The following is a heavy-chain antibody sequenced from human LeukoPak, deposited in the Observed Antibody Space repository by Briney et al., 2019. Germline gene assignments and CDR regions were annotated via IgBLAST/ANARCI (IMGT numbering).Heavy chain of an antibody. CDR3: ALRHCTSTSCYPYFDY. CDR1: GFTFNSYW. D-gene: IGHD2-2*01. J-gene: IGHJ4*02. Sequence: GGSLRLSCAASGFTFNSYWMHWLRQAPGKGLVWVSRINNDGSSTNYADSVKGRFTTSRDNAKNTLYLQMNSLRAEETAVYYCALRHCTSTSCYPYFDYWGQGTVVTVSS. V-gene: IGHV3-74*01. CDR2: INNDGSST.